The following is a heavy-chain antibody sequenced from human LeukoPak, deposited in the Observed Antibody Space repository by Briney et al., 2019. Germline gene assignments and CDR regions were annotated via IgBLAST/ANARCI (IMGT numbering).Heavy chain of an antibody. CDR1: GGTFSSYA. J-gene: IGHJ6*04. D-gene: IGHD2-2*01. Sequence: SVKVSCKASGGTFSSYAISWVRQAPGQGLEWMGRIIPIFGIANYAQKFQGRVTITADKSTSTAYMELSSLRSEDTAVYYCARDGFDQLRYYGMDVWGKGTTVTVSS. V-gene: IGHV1-69*04. CDR3: ARDGFDQLRYYGMDV. CDR2: IIPIFGIA.